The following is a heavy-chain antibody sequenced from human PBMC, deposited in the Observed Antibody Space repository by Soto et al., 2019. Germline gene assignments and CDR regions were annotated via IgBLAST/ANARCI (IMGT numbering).Heavy chain of an antibody. CDR3: ARWTYYGDYAATSKDYYYYYYMDV. J-gene: IGHJ6*03. Sequence: GGSLRLSCAASGFTFSSYWMSWVRQAPGKGLEWVANIKQDGSEKYYVDSVKGRFTISRDNAKNSLYLQMNSLRAEDTAVYYCARWTYYGDYAATSKDYYYYYYMDVWGKGTTVTVSS. CDR1: GFTFSSYW. CDR2: IKQDGSEK. D-gene: IGHD4-17*01. V-gene: IGHV3-7*01.